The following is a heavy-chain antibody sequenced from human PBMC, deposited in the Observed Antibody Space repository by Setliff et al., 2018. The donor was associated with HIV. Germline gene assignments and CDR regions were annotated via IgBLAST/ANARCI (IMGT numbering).Heavy chain of an antibody. D-gene: IGHD4-17*01. V-gene: IGHV4-59*08. CDR2: IYYSGAT. CDR1: GGSISSYY. CDR3: ARLGIYGDYLDH. J-gene: IGHJ4*02. Sequence: PSETLSLTCTVSGGSISSYYWSWIRQPPGKGLEWIGYIYYSGATYYNPSLKSRVTLSVDTSNNQFSLKLSSVTAADTAVYYCARLGIYGDYLDHWGQGTLVTVSS.